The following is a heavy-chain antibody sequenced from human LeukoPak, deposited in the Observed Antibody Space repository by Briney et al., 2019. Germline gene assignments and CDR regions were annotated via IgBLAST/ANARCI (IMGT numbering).Heavy chain of an antibody. V-gene: IGHV1-18*01. CDR1: GYTFTSYG. D-gene: IGHD6-6*01. Sequence: GTSVKVSCKASGYTFTSYGISWVRQAPGQGLEWMGWISAYNGNTNYAQKLQGRVTMTRDTSTSTVYMELSSLRSEDTAVYYCARSEGARHYGMDVWGQGTTVTVSS. CDR3: ARSEGARHYGMDV. CDR2: ISAYNGNT. J-gene: IGHJ6*02.